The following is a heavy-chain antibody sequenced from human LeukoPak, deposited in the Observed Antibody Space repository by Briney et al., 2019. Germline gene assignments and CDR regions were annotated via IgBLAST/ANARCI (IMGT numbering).Heavy chain of an antibody. Sequence: ASVKVSCKASGYTFTGYYMHWVRQAPGQGLEWMGWIDPNSGGTNYAQKFQGRVIMTRDTSISTAYMELSRLRSDETAVYYCARGGNIWSGSRPYFDYWGQGTLVTVSS. V-gene: IGHV1-2*02. CDR3: ARGGNIWSGSRPYFDY. D-gene: IGHD3-3*01. J-gene: IGHJ4*02. CDR2: IDPNSGGT. CDR1: GYTFTGYY.